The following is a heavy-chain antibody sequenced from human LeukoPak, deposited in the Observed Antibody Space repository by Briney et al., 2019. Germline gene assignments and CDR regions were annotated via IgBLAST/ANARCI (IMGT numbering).Heavy chain of an antibody. D-gene: IGHD3-3*01. CDR1: GYTFTGYY. J-gene: IGHJ3*02. CDR3: ARDGRLLAWLFALEI. V-gene: IGHV1-2*02. CDR2: IIPNCGGT. Sequence: GASVKVSCKASGYTFTGYYMRWVRQAPGQGLEWMGWIIPNCGGTNYAQKFQGRVTITRDKSISTAYMQRSRLRTADTAVYYCARDGRLLAWLFALEIWGQGTLVTVSS.